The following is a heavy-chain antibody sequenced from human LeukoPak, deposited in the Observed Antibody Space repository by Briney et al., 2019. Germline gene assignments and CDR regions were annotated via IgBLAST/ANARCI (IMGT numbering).Heavy chain of an antibody. V-gene: IGHV4-39*07. J-gene: IGHJ4*02. CDR2: IYYSGST. Sequence: SETLSLTCTVSGGSISSYYWGWIRQPPGKGLEWIGSIYYSGSTYYNPSLKSRVTISVDTSKNQFSLKLSSVTAADTAVYYCARVNYDILTGYYIGDYWGQGTLVTVSS. CDR3: ARVNYDILTGYYIGDY. CDR1: GGSISSYY. D-gene: IGHD3-9*01.